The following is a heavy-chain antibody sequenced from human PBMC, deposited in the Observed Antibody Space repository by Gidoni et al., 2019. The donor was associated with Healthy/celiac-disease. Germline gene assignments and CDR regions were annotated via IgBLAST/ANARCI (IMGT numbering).Heavy chain of an antibody. Sequence: EVQLVESGGGLVKPGGSLRLSCAASGFTFSSYSMNWVRQAPGKGLEWVSSISSSSSYIDYADSVKGRFTISRDNAKNSLYLQMNSLRAEDTAVYYCARDGEYDSSGYYQPSSPNWFDPWGQGTLVTVSS. D-gene: IGHD3-22*01. CDR2: ISSSSSYI. V-gene: IGHV3-21*01. J-gene: IGHJ5*02. CDR1: GFTFSSYS. CDR3: ARDGEYDSSGYYQPSSPNWFDP.